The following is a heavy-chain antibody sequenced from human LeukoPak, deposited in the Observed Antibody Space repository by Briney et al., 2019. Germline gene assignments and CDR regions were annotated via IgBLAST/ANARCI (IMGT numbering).Heavy chain of an antibody. D-gene: IGHD1-1*01. V-gene: IGHV4-39*07. CDR2: INHSGST. J-gene: IGHJ4*02. Sequence: SETLSLTCTVSGGSISSSGYYWGWIRQPPGKGLEWIGEINHSGSTNYNPSLKSRVTISVDTSKNQFSLKLSSVTAADTAVYYCARILRPELERSFDYWGQGTLVTVSS. CDR3: ARILRPELERSFDY. CDR1: GGSISSSGYY.